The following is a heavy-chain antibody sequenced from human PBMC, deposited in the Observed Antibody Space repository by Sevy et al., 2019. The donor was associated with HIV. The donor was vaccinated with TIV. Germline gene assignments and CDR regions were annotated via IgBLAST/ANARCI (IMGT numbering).Heavy chain of an antibody. Sequence: GGSLRLSCAASGFTFSSYAMSWVRQAPGKGLEWVSAISGSGGSTYYADSVKGRFTISRDNSKNTLYLQMNSLRAEDTAVYYCAKGNYYGSGSYSFDAFDIWGQGTMVTVSS. CDR3: AKGNYYGSGSYSFDAFDI. CDR2: ISGSGGST. D-gene: IGHD3-10*01. J-gene: IGHJ3*02. CDR1: GFTFSSYA. V-gene: IGHV3-23*01.